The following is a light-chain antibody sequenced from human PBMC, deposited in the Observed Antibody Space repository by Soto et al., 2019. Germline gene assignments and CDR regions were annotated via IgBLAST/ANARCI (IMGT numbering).Light chain of an antibody. Sequence: QSVLTQPASVSGSPGQSITISCTGTSSDVGGYFYVSWYQQLPGKAPYLMIYVVSNRPLWVSIRFSGSKSVNTASLTISWLQAEDEADYYCSSYTSSSTPLVFGTGTKVTVL. J-gene: IGLJ1*01. CDR1: SSDVGGYFY. CDR2: VVS. V-gene: IGLV2-14*01. CDR3: SSYTSSSTPLV.